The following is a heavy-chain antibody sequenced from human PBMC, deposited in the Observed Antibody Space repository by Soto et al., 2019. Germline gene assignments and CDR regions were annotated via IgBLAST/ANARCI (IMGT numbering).Heavy chain of an antibody. CDR3: GRDLGGQIVDY. J-gene: IGHJ4*02. Sequence: ASVKVSFKASGYTFTSYGISWVRQAPGQGLEWMGWISGYNGNTKYAQKLQGRVTMTTDTSTSTAYMELRSLRSDDTAVYYCGRDLGGQIVDYWGQGTLVTVSS. CDR1: GYTFTSYG. D-gene: IGHD1-26*01. V-gene: IGHV1-18*01. CDR2: ISGYNGNT.